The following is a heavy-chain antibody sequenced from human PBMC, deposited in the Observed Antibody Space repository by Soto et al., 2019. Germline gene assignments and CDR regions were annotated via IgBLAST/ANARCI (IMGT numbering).Heavy chain of an antibody. Sequence: QVQLVQSGAEVKKPGASVKVSCKASGYTFTSYGISWVRQAPGQGLEWMGWISAYNGNTNYAQKLQGRVTMTTDTSTSTAYREVRSLRSDDTAVYYCARAAAGKGVLTAIGHVYWGQGTLVTVSS. V-gene: IGHV1-18*04. J-gene: IGHJ4*02. CDR3: ARAAAGKGVLTAIGHVY. D-gene: IGHD2-21*02. CDR1: GYTFTSYG. CDR2: ISAYNGNT.